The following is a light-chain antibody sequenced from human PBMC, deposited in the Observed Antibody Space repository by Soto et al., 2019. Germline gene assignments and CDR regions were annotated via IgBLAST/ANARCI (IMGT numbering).Light chain of an antibody. J-gene: IGKJ5*01. CDR3: MQSTQLPPT. Sequence: DVVMTQTPLSLSLSPGQPASISCKSIQSLLHITGETFLFWYLQKPGQSPQLLIYEVSTRVSGVPDRFSGSGSGTDFTLEISRVETDDVGIYYCMQSTQLPPTFGQGTRLEIK. V-gene: IGKV2D-29*02. CDR1: QSLLHITGETF. CDR2: EVS.